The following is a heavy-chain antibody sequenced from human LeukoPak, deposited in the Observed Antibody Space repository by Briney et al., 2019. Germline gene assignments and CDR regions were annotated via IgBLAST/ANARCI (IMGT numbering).Heavy chain of an antibody. D-gene: IGHD3-22*01. CDR3: ARDYYDSSGLRWFDP. CDR1: GGSISSYY. V-gene: IGHV4-4*07. CDR2: IYTSGST. J-gene: IGHJ5*02. Sequence: ETLSLTCTVSGGSISSYYWSWIRQPAGKGLEWIGRIYTSGSTNYNPSLKSRVTMSVDTSKNQFSLKLSSVTAADTAVYYCARDYYDSSGLRWFDPWGQGTLVTVSS.